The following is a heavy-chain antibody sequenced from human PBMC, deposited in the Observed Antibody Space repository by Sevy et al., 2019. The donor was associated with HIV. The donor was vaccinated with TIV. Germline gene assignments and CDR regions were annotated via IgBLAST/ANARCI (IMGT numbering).Heavy chain of an antibody. Sequence: GGSLRLSCAASGFTFITYNMNCVRQAPGKGLQWVSSISGSSNYIFYAESLKGRFIISRDNAENTLYLQVNSLRADDTAVYYCARGPPDGSYDYFDYWGQGTLVTVSS. J-gene: IGHJ4*02. CDR3: ARGPPDGSYDYFDY. D-gene: IGHD1-26*01. CDR1: GFTFITYN. CDR2: ISGSSNYI. V-gene: IGHV3-21*06.